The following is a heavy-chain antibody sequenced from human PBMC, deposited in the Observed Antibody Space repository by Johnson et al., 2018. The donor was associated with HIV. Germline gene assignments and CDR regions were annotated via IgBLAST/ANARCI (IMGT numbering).Heavy chain of an antibody. Sequence: MLLVESGGGVVQPGGSLRLSCAASGFTFSSYWMHWVRQAPGKGLVWVSRINSDGSSTYYADSVKGRFTISRDNSKNTLYLQMNSLRAEDTAVYYCARSPEGDAFDIWGQGTMVTVSS. J-gene: IGHJ3*02. CDR3: ARSPEGDAFDI. V-gene: IGHV3-74*02. CDR1: GFTFSSYW. CDR2: INSDGSST.